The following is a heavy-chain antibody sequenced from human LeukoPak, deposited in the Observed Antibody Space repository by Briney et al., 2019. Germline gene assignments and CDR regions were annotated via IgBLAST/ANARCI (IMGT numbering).Heavy chain of an antibody. V-gene: IGHV4-39*07. D-gene: IGHD2-2*01. CDR2: IYYSGNT. Sequence: SETVSLTCTVYGGSISSSSYYWGWIRQPPGKGLEWIGSIYYSGNTYYNPSLKSRVTISVDTSKNQFSLKLSSVTAADTAVYYCARDLSSHHAFDIWGQGTLVTVSS. CDR1: GGSISSSSYY. J-gene: IGHJ3*02. CDR3: ARDLSSHHAFDI.